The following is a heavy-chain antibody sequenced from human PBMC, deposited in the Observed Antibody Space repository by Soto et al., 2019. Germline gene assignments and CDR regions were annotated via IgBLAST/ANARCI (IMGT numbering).Heavy chain of an antibody. Sequence: LRLSCAASGFTFSDNAMSWVRQAPGKGLAWVSAISRSGTNTYYADSVKGRFTISRDNSKNTLYLQMNGLRVEDTAVYYCAKDLMLTQFDNWGQGTQVTVSS. CDR2: ISRSGTNT. D-gene: IGHD3-16*01. V-gene: IGHV3-23*01. CDR1: GFTFSDNA. J-gene: IGHJ4*02. CDR3: AKDLMLTQFDN.